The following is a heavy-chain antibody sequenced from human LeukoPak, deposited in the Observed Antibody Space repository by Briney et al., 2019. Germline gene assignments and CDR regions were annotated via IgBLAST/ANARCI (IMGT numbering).Heavy chain of an antibody. Sequence: PGGSLRLSCAASGFTFSSYSMNWVRQAPGKGLEWVSSISSSSSYIYYADSVKGRFTISRDNSKNTLYLQMNSLRAEDTAVYYCAKGSKEVLFTRDHYMDVWGKGTTVTISS. CDR2: ISSSSSYI. J-gene: IGHJ6*03. CDR3: AKGSKEVLFTRDHYMDV. D-gene: IGHD3-3*01. CDR1: GFTFSSYS. V-gene: IGHV3-21*01.